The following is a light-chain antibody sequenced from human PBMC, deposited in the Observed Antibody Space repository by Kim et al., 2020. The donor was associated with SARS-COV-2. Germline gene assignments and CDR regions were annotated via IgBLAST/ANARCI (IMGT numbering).Light chain of an antibody. V-gene: IGLV1-44*01. CDR2: SSY. Sequence: ELTQPPSASGTPGQRVTISCSGVSSNIGTNTVTWYQQFPGAAPKLVIHSSYQRPSGVPDRFSGSKSGTSASLAISGVQSEDASVYFCASWDESLNGLVFGGGTQLTVL. CDR1: SSNIGTNT. J-gene: IGLJ3*02. CDR3: ASWDESLNGLV.